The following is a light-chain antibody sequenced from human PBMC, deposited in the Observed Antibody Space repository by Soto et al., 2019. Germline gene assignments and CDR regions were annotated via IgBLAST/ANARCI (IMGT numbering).Light chain of an antibody. V-gene: IGKV1-5*01. CDR1: QSISSW. CDR3: QQYNSYSWT. Sequence: DIRMTQSPSTLSASVGDRVTITCRASQSISSWLAWYQQKPGKAPKLLIYDASSLESGVPSRFSGSGSGTEFTLTISSLQPDDFATYCCQQYNSYSWTFGQGTKVEI. J-gene: IGKJ1*01. CDR2: DAS.